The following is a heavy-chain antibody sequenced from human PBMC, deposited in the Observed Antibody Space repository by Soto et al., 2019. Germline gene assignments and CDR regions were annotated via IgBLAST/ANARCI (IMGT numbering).Heavy chain of an antibody. CDR1: GGSISSSSYY. J-gene: IGHJ4*02. V-gene: IGHV4-39*01. CDR2: IYYSGST. D-gene: IGHD6-6*01. CDR3: ASSEGLEYSSSSAPFDY. Sequence: SETLSLTCTVSGGSISSSSYYWGWIRQPPGKGLEWIGSIYYSGSTYYNPSLKSRVTISVDTSKNQFSLKLSSVTAADTAVYYCASSEGLEYSSSSAPFDYWGQGTLVTVSS.